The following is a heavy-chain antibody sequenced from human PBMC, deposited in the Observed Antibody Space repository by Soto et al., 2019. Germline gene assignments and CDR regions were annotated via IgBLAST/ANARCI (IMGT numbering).Heavy chain of an antibody. Sequence: GGSLSLSCAASGFPFSSYAMSWVRQAPGKGLEWVSAISGSGGSTYYADSVKGRFTISRDNSKNTLYLQMNSLRAEDTAVYYCNYYGSGSYTLGYYYGMDVWGQGTTVTVSS. J-gene: IGHJ6*02. CDR2: ISGSGGST. D-gene: IGHD3-10*01. CDR1: GFPFSSYA. V-gene: IGHV3-23*01. CDR3: NYYGSGSYTLGYYYGMDV.